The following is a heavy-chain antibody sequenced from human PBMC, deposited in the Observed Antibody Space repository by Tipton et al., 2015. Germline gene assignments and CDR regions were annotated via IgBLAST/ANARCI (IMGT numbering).Heavy chain of an antibody. V-gene: IGHV3-64*04. Sequence: GSLRLSCLASGFTFSNYALHWVRQAPGKGLEYVSAITSDGRGTYYADSVKGRFTISRDNSKNTLYLQMNSLRAEDTAVYYCASGDYEDSSGYEYFDYWGQGTLVTVSS. CDR2: ITSDGRGT. CDR3: ASGDYEDSSGYEYFDY. J-gene: IGHJ4*02. CDR1: GFTFSNYA. D-gene: IGHD3-22*01.